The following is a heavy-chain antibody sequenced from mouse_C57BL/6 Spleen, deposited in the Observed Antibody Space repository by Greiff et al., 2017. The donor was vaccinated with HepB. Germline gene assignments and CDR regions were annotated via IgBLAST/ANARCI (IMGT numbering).Heavy chain of an antibody. D-gene: IGHD1-1*01. CDR2: INPNNGGT. J-gene: IGHJ2*01. Sequence: VQLKESGPELVKPGASVKMSCKASGYTFTDYNMHWVKQSHGKSLEWIGYINPNNGGTSYNQKFKGKATLTVNKSSSTAYMELRSLTSEDSAVYYCARSPWYYGSSYDYWGQGTTLTVSS. V-gene: IGHV1-22*01. CDR3: ARSPWYYGSSYDY. CDR1: GYTFTDYN.